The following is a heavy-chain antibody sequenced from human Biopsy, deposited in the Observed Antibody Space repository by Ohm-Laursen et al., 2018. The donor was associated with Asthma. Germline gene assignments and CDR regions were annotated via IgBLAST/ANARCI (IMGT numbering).Heavy chain of an antibody. CDR1: GGTFSNFA. Sequence: SVKVSCKAPGGTFSNFAISWVRQAPGQGLEWLGGIMTVFGTTNYAQKFQGRVTIIADESTSTAYMEVTSLRSEDTAIYYCARCQVGYSSGWSLLLKKIYYSGMDVWGQGTAVTVSS. CDR2: IMTVFGTT. V-gene: IGHV1-69*13. CDR3: ARCQVGYSSGWSLLLKKIYYSGMDV. J-gene: IGHJ6*02. D-gene: IGHD6-19*01.